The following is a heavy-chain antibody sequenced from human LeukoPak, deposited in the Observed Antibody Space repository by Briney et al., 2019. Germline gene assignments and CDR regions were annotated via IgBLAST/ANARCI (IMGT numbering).Heavy chain of an antibody. CDR1: GFTFSSYA. J-gene: IGHJ5*02. Sequence: GGSLRLSCAASGFTFSSYAMNWVRQAPGKGLVWVSRINSDGINTSYADSVKGRFTISRDNAKNTLNLQMNSLRAEDTAVYYCARDLGQYYDTSDNWFDPWGQGTLVTVSS. CDR3: ARDLGQYYDTSDNWFDP. CDR2: INSDGINT. V-gene: IGHV3-74*01. D-gene: IGHD3-22*01.